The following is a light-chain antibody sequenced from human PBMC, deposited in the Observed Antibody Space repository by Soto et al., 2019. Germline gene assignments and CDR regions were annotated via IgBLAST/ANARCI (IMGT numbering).Light chain of an antibody. CDR1: SSDVGGYDY. V-gene: IGLV2-8*01. CDR2: EVT. Sequence: QSALTQPPSASGSPGQSVTISCTGTSSDVGGYDYVSWYQQRQGKAPKLLIHEVTKRPSGVPDRFSGSKSGNTASLTVSGLQAEDEADYYCSSYAGRTLYVFGTGTKVTVL. J-gene: IGLJ1*01. CDR3: SSYAGRTLYV.